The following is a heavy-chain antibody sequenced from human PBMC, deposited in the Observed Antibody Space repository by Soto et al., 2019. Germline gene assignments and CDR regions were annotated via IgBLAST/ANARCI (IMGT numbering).Heavy chain of an antibody. Sequence: PSETLSLTCIVSGFSISRSPYYWGWIRQTPGKGLEWIASVFYRGNTFYNPSLQSRVTISIDTSKNQFTLGLSSVTAADTAVYYCARQHYSDNSRTWWGQGTLVTVSS. CDR1: GFSISRSPYY. CDR2: VFYRGNT. CDR3: ARQHYSDNSRTW. J-gene: IGHJ4*02. V-gene: IGHV4-39*01. D-gene: IGHD2-2*01.